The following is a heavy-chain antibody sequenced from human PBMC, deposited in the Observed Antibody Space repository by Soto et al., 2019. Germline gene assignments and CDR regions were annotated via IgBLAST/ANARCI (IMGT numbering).Heavy chain of an antibody. CDR2: IYYSGST. V-gene: IGHV4-59*01. Sequence: SETLSLTCTVSGGSISSYYWTWIRQPPGKGLEWIAYIYYSGSTNYNPSLKSRVTISVDTSKNQFSLKLSSVTAADTAVYYCARASSSPVYYYGMDVWGQGTTVTVSS. CDR3: ARASSSPVYYYGMDV. J-gene: IGHJ6*02. D-gene: IGHD6-13*01. CDR1: GGSISSYY.